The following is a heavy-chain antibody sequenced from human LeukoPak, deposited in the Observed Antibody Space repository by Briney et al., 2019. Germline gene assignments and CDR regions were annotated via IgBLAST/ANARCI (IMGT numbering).Heavy chain of an antibody. J-gene: IGHJ5*02. CDR3: AREAAAVRYNWIDP. CDR2: ICYSGST. Sequence: SETLSLTCTVSGGSISTYCWSWLRQPPGKGLEWIGYICYSGSTNYNPSLKSRVTMSVDRSKNQFSLKLSSVTAADTAVYYCAREAAAVRYNWIDPWGQGTLVTVSS. CDR1: GGSISTYC. D-gene: IGHD6-13*01. V-gene: IGHV4-59*01.